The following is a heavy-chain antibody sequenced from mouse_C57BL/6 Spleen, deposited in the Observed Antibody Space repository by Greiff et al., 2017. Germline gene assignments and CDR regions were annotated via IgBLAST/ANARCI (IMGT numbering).Heavy chain of an antibody. V-gene: IGHV1-78*01. Sequence: VKLVESDAELVKPGASVKISCKVSGYTFTDHTIHWMKQRPEQGLEWIGYIYPRDGSTKYNEKFKGKATLTADKSSSTAYMQLNSLTSEDSAVYFCASYDYDRGYYAMDYWGQGTSVTVSS. J-gene: IGHJ4*01. CDR1: GYTFTDHT. CDR2: IYPRDGST. D-gene: IGHD2-4*01. CDR3: ASYDYDRGYYAMDY.